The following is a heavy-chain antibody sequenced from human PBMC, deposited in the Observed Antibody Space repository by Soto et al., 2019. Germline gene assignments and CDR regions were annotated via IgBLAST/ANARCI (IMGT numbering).Heavy chain of an antibody. CDR2: ISGSGGST. D-gene: IGHD3-22*01. CDR1: GFTFSSYA. J-gene: IGHJ5*01. CDR3: AKDRRSGYYYVRWLDS. Sequence: GGSLRLSCAASGFTFSSYAMSWVRQAPGKGLEWVSAISGSGGSTYYADSVKGRFTISRDNSKNTLYLQMNSLRAEDTAVYYCAKDRRSGYYYVRWLDSRGQGTLVTVSS. V-gene: IGHV3-23*01.